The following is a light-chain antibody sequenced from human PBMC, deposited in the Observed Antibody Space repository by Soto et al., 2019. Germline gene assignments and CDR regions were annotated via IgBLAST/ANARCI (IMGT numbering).Light chain of an antibody. CDR1: QSVSSY. J-gene: IGKJ4*01. Sequence: EIVLTQSPATLSLSPGERATLSCRASQSVSSYLAWYQQKPGQAPRLLIYDASNRATGIPARFSGSGSGKDFTLTISSLEPEDFAVYYCQQRSNWLTFGGGTKVDIK. CDR3: QQRSNWLT. CDR2: DAS. V-gene: IGKV3-11*01.